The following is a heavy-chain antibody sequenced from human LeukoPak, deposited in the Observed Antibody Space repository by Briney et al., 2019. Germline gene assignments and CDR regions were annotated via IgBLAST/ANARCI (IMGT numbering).Heavy chain of an antibody. D-gene: IGHD6-6*01. Sequence: ASVKVSCKASGYTFTGYYMHWVRQAPGQGLEWMGWISPNSGATSFAQKFQGRVTMTRDTSISTAYMELSSLRSDDTAVYFCAREGYSTSSGPLDYWGQGTLVTVSS. CDR1: GYTFTGYY. CDR2: ISPNSGAT. J-gene: IGHJ4*02. V-gene: IGHV1-2*02. CDR3: AREGYSTSSGPLDY.